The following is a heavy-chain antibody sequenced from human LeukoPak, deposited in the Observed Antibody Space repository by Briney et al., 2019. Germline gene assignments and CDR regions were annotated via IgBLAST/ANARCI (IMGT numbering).Heavy chain of an antibody. Sequence: ASVKDSCKASGYTFTNYHMNWVRQAPGQGLEWMGWINTNTGNPTYAQGFTGRFVFSLDTSVSTAYLQISSLKAEDTAVHYCARDYYDSSGYFGEFDYWGQGTLVTVSS. V-gene: IGHV7-4-1*02. D-gene: IGHD3-22*01. CDR2: INTNTGNP. J-gene: IGHJ4*02. CDR1: GYTFTNYH. CDR3: ARDYYDSSGYFGEFDY.